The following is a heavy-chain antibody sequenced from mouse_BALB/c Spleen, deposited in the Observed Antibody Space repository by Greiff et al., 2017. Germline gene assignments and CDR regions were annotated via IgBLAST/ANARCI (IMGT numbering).Heavy chain of an antibody. V-gene: IGHV1-69*02. D-gene: IGHD1-2*01. CDR3: TRGGTTATDY. CDR1: GYTFTSYW. J-gene: IGHJ2*01. Sequence: VKLQQPGAELVRPGASVKLSCKASGYTFTSYWINWVKQRPGQGLEWIGNIYPSDSYTNYNQKFKDKATLTVDKSSSTAYMQLSSPTSEDSAVYYCTRGGTTATDYWGQGTTLTVSS. CDR2: IYPSDSYT.